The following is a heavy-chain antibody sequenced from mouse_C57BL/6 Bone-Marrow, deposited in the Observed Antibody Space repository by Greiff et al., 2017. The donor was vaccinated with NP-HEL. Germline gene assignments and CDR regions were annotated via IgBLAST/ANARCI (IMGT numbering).Heavy chain of an antibody. CDR3: TRLKGYYRYFDV. D-gene: IGHD2-12*01. CDR2: INPSTGGT. CDR1: GYSFTGYY. V-gene: IGHV1-42*01. J-gene: IGHJ1*03. Sequence: VQLQQSGPELVKPGASVKISCKASGYSFTGYYMNWVKQSPEKSLEWIGEINPSTGGTTYNQQFKAKATLTVDKSSSTAYMQRKSMTSEDSAVYYCTRLKGYYRYFDVWGTGTTVTVSS.